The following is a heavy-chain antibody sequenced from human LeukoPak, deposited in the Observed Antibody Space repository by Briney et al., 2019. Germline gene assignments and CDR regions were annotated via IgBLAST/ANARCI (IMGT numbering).Heavy chain of an antibody. Sequence: ASVRVSCKATGFTFTNYDINWVRQVTGQGLEWLGWMSASSGNTGYAQKFQGRVSMTRDASISTAYLELSSLTFEDTAVYYCARTPPKGEIESWGQGTLVTVSS. V-gene: IGHV1-8*01. CDR1: GFTFTNYD. CDR2: MSASSGNT. CDR3: ARTPPKGEIES. J-gene: IGHJ4*02. D-gene: IGHD2-21*01.